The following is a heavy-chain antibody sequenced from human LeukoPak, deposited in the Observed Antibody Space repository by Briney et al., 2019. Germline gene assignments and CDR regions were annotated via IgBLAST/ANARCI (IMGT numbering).Heavy chain of an antibody. J-gene: IGHJ4*02. V-gene: IGHV4-31*03. CDR3: ARAGRITGTTLPDY. Sequence: PSETLSLTCTVSGGSISSGGYYWSWIRQHPGKGLEWIGYIYYSGSTYYNPSLKSRVTISVDTSKNQFSLKLSSVTAADTAVYYCARAGRITGTTLPDYWGQGTLVTVSS. D-gene: IGHD1-7*01. CDR2: IYYSGST. CDR1: GGSISSGGYY.